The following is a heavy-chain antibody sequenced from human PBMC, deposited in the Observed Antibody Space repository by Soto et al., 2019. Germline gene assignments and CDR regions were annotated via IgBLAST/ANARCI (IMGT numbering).Heavy chain of an antibody. CDR3: ARAFSGSYPNFDY. D-gene: IGHD1-26*01. J-gene: IGHJ4*02. Sequence: PGGSLRLSCAASGFTFSSYAMSWVRQAPGKGLEWVSAISGSGGSTYYADSVRGRFAISRDNSKSTLFLQMNSLRPEDTAVYYCARAFSGSYPNFDYWGQGTLVTVSS. CDR2: ISGSGGST. V-gene: IGHV3-23*01. CDR1: GFTFSSYA.